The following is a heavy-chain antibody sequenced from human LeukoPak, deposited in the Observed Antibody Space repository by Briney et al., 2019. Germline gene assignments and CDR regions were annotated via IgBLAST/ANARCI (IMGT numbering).Heavy chain of an antibody. CDR2: IYNSGST. CDR1: GGSISSSTYY. D-gene: IGHD1-1*01. J-gene: IGHJ4*02. V-gene: IGHV4-39*01. CDR3: ARQTNRGAGNFDS. Sequence: SETLSLTCNVSGGSISSSTYYWGWIRQPPGKGLEWIGSIYNSGSTYYNPSLKSRVTISADMSKNQFSLKLNSVTAADTAVYYCARQTNRGAGNFDSWGQGTLVTVSS.